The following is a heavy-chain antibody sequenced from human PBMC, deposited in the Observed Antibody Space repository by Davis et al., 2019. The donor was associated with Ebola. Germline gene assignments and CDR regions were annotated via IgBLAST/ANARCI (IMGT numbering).Heavy chain of an antibody. J-gene: IGHJ4*02. D-gene: IGHD3-3*01. CDR2: VSTNSLYI. CDR1: GFSFPSYS. CDR3: AREGKIFGCDY. Sequence: GGSLSLSCAASGFSFPSYSMIWVRQAPGKGLEWFASVSTNSLYIYYADSVKGRFTISRDNAKRSLYLQMNSLRADDTAVYYCAREGKIFGCDYWGQGALVTVSS. V-gene: IGHV3-21*01.